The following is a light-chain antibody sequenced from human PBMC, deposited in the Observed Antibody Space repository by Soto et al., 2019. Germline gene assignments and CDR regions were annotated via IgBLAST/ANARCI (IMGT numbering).Light chain of an antibody. V-gene: IGKV4-1*01. CDR2: WAS. CDR1: QSVLYSFNNKNY. CDR3: QQYYSPPPA. J-gene: IGKJ1*01. Sequence: DIVMTQSPDSLAVSLGERATINCKSSQSVLYSFNNKNYLAWDQQKPGQPPKLLIYWASTRECGVPDRFSGGGSGTDFTHTISSLQAEDVAVYYCQQYYSPPPAFGHGTKVEIK.